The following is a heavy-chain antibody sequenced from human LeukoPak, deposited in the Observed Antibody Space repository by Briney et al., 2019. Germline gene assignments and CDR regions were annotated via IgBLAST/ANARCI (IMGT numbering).Heavy chain of an antibody. V-gene: IGHV3-23*01. CDR3: AKGTGNLWFEGFDY. D-gene: IGHD3-10*01. CDR2: ISGSGGST. J-gene: IGHJ4*02. Sequence: GGSLRLSCAASGFRFNTYWMSWVRQAPGKGLEWVSAISGSGGSTYYADSVKGRFTISRDNSKNTLYLQMNSLRAEDTAVYYCAKGTGNLWFEGFDYWGQGTLVTVSS. CDR1: GFRFNTYW.